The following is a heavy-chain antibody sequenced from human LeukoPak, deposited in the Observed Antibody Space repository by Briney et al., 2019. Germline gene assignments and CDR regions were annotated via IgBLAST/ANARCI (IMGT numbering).Heavy chain of an antibody. CDR2: IYYSGST. D-gene: IGHD3-10*01. CDR3: ARGRDYYGSGSYYNWFDP. Sequence: PSETLSLTCTVSGGSISSSSYYWGWIRQPPGKGLEWIGSIYYSGSTYYNPSLKSRVTISVDTSKNQFSLKLSSVTAADTAVYYCARGRDYYGSGSYYNWFDPWGQGTLVTVSS. V-gene: IGHV4-39*07. CDR1: GGSISSSSYY. J-gene: IGHJ5*02.